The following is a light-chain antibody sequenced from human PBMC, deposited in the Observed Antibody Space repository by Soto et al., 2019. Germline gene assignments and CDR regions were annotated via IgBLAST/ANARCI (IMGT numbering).Light chain of an antibody. CDR3: QSYDNNVSGWV. CDR1: SSNIGTPHD. CDR2: ADY. V-gene: IGLV1-40*01. J-gene: IGLJ3*02. Sequence: QSALTQPPSVSGAPGQRVTISCTGDSSNIGTPHDVQWNQQFPGTVPKLLIYADYERPSGVPDRFSGSKSGASAALVITGLRADDEADYYCQSYDNNVSGWVFGGGTKLTVL.